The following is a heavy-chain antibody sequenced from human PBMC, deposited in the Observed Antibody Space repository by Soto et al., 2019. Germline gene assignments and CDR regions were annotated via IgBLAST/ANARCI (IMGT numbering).Heavy chain of an antibody. J-gene: IGHJ4*02. CDR1: GFTFSSYW. Sequence: EVQLVESGGDLVQPGGSLRLSCAASGFTFSSYWMHWVRQAPGKGLVWVSRISSDGSSTSYADSVKGRFTISRDNAKNTLYLQMNSLGAEDTAVYYCARDRWVYTYGPPDYWGQGTLVTVYS. CDR2: ISSDGSST. V-gene: IGHV3-74*01. CDR3: ARDRWVYTYGPPDY. D-gene: IGHD5-18*01.